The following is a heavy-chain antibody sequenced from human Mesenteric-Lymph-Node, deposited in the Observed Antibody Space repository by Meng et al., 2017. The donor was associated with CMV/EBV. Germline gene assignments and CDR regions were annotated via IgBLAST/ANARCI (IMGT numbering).Heavy chain of an antibody. Sequence: ETLSPTCAASGLTPDDYGMSWVRQAPGKGLEWVSGTNWNGGRTGYADSVKGRFTISRDNAKNPLYLQMNSLRAEDTALYYCARDRITGTTTSGYYYYGMDVWGQGTTVTVSS. CDR1: GLTPDDYG. CDR2: TNWNGGRT. J-gene: IGHJ6*02. D-gene: IGHD1-7*01. CDR3: ARDRITGTTTSGYYYYGMDV. V-gene: IGHV3-20*04.